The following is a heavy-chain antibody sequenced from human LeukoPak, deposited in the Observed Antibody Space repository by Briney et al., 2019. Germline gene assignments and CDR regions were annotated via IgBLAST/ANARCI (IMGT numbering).Heavy chain of an antibody. Sequence: SETLSLTCTVSGGSMNSYYWSWIRQPPGKGLEWIGYIYYSGSTNYNPSLKSRVTISVDTSKNPFSLKMNSVTAADTAVYYCARHQFQLLVNDDAFDVWGQGTMVTVSS. V-gene: IGHV4-59*08. CDR1: GGSMNSYY. CDR3: ARHQFQLLVNDDAFDV. J-gene: IGHJ3*01. CDR2: IYYSGST. D-gene: IGHD2-2*01.